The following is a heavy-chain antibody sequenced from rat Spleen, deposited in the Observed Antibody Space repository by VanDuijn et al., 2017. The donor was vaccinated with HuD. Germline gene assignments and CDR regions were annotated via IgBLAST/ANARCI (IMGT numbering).Heavy chain of an antibody. J-gene: IGHJ2*01. Sequence: EVQLVESGGGLVQPGRSLKLSCAASGFTFSNNWLNWIRQAPGKGLEWVASINPDGSGSYYSDIVKGRFTISRDNAKNTQYLQMDSLRSEDTATYYCARHRAHTMGPFDYWGQGVMVTVSS. CDR1: GFTFSNNW. CDR3: ARHRAHTMGPFDY. V-gene: IGHV5-29*01. CDR2: INPDGSGS. D-gene: IGHD1-9*01.